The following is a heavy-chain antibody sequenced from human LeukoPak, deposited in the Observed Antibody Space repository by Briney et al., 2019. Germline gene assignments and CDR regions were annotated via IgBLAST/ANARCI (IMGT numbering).Heavy chain of an antibody. D-gene: IGHD2-15*01. V-gene: IGHV4-30-4*07. CDR2: IYYSGST. J-gene: IGHJ4*02. Sequence: SQTLSLTCAVSGGSISSGGYSWSWIRQPPGKGLEWIGYIYYSGSTYYNPSLKSRVTISVDTSKNQFSLKLSSVNAADTAVYYCAGVALRYCSGGSCPFDYWGQGTLVTVSS. CDR3: AGVALRYCSGGSCPFDY. CDR1: GGSISSGGYS.